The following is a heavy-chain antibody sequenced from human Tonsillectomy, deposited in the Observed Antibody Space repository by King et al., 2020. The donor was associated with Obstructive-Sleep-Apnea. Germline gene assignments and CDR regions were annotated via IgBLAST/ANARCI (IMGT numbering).Heavy chain of an antibody. CDR1: GGSISSYY. J-gene: IGHJ4*02. D-gene: IGHD1-1*01. V-gene: IGHV4-59*01. Sequence: VQLQESGPGLVKPSETLSLTCTVSGGSISSYYWSWIRQPPGKGLEWIGYIYYSGSTNYNPSLKSRVTISVDTSKNQFSLKLSSVTAADTAVYYCARSSSGSFDYWGKGTLVTVSS. CDR2: IYYSGST. CDR3: ARSSSGSFDY.